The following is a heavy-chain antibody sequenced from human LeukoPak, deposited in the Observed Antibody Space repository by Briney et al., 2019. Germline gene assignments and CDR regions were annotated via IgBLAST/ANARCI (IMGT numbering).Heavy chain of an antibody. V-gene: IGHV3-21*01. CDR1: GFTFSSYN. Sequence: PGGSLRLSCAASGFTFSSYNMNWVRQAPGKGPEWVSSITSSSSYIYYADSVKGRFTISRDNAKNSLYLQMNSLRAEDTAVYYCARKLDYSDYWGQGTLVTVSS. CDR2: ITSSSSYI. CDR3: ARKLDYSDY. D-gene: IGHD6-6*01. J-gene: IGHJ4*02.